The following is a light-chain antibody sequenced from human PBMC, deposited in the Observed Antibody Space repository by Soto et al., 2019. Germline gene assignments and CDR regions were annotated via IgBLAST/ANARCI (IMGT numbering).Light chain of an antibody. CDR1: QSISSW. Sequence: DIQMTQSPSTLSASVGDRVTITCRASQSISSWLAWYQQKPGKAPKLLFYKASSLESGVPSKFSGSGPGTEFTLTISSLQPDDFATYYCQQYNSYSPYTFGQGTKLEIK. V-gene: IGKV1-5*03. CDR3: QQYNSYSPYT. CDR2: KAS. J-gene: IGKJ2*01.